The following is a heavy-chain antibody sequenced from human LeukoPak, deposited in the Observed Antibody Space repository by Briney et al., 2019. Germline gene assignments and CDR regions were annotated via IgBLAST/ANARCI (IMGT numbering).Heavy chain of an antibody. CDR3: ARDSGSYPLVYNWFDP. CDR2: MNPNSGNT. J-gene: IGHJ5*02. D-gene: IGHD1-26*01. V-gene: IGHV1-8*03. Sequence: ASVKVSCKASGYTFTSYGISWVRQAPGQGLEWMGWMNPNSGNTGYAQKFQGRVTITRNTSISTAYMELSSLRSEDTAVYYCARDSGSYPLVYNWFDPWGQGTLVTVSS. CDR1: GYTFTSYG.